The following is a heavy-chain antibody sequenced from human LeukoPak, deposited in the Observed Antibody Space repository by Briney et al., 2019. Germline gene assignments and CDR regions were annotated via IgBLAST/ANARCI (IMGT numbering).Heavy chain of an antibody. CDR1: GFTFSSYS. V-gene: IGHV3-48*01. CDR3: ARVRMVRGADAFDI. Sequence: PGGSLRLSCAASGFTFSSYSMNWVRQAPGKGLEWVSYISSSSSTIYYADSVKGRFTISRDNAKNSLYLQMNSLRAEDTAVYYCARVRMVRGADAFDIWGQGTMVTVSS. CDR2: ISSSSSTI. J-gene: IGHJ3*02. D-gene: IGHD3-10*01.